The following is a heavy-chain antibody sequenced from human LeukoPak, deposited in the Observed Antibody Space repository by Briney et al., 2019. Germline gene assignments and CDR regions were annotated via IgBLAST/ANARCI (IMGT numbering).Heavy chain of an antibody. J-gene: IGHJ4*02. CDR2: IYYSGST. Sequence: SEALSLTCTVSGGSISSYYWSWIRQPPGKGLEWIGYIYYSGSTNYNPSLKSRVTISVDKSKNQFSLKLSSVTAADTAVYYCARGRWFGDEGWGQGTLVTVSS. V-gene: IGHV4-59*12. CDR1: GGSISSYY. CDR3: ARGRWFGDEG. D-gene: IGHD3-10*01.